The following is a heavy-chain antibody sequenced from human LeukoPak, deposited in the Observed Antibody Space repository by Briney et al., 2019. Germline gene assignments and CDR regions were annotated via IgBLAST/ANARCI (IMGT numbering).Heavy chain of an antibody. CDR2: IDPKSGGT. D-gene: IGHD2-15*01. CDR1: GYTFTDSY. Sequence: ASVRVSCKASGYTFTDSYIHWVQQAPGKALEWMGWIDPKSGGTSYARKFRGRVTMTRDTSISTAYMELSRLRSDDTALFYCTRNYCRGGTCYSWFDPWGQGTLVTVSS. J-gene: IGHJ5*02. CDR3: TRNYCRGGTCYSWFDP. V-gene: IGHV1-2*02.